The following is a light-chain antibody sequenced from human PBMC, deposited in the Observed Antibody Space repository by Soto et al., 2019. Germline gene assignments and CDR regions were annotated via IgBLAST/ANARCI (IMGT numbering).Light chain of an antibody. J-gene: IGKJ4*01. CDR3: QKYHFAPLS. Sequence: DIQLTQSPSSLSASVGDRITITCRPSQDIGNYLAWYQQKPGKVPKLLISGASTLQVGVPTRFSGGGSGTDFTLTISSLLPEDVATYYCQKYHFAPLSVGGGTKVEIK. V-gene: IGKV1-27*01. CDR2: GAS. CDR1: QDIGNY.